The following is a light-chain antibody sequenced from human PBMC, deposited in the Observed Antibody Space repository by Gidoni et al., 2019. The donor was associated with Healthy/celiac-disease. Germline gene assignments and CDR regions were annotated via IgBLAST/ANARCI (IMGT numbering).Light chain of an antibody. CDR1: SSNIGAGYD. Sequence: QSVLTQPPSVSAAPWQRVTISCTGSSSNIGAGYDVHWYQQLPGTAPKLLIYGNSNRPSGVPDRFSGSKSGTSASLAITGLQAEDEADYYCQSYDSSGNWVFGGGTKLTVL. CDR3: QSYDSSGNWV. V-gene: IGLV1-40*01. CDR2: GNS. J-gene: IGLJ3*02.